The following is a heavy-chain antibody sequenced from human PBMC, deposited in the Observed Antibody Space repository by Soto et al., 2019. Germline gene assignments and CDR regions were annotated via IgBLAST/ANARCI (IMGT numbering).Heavy chain of an antibody. J-gene: IGHJ4*02. V-gene: IGHV3-30*18. Sequence: GGSLRLSCAASGFTFSSYGMHWVRQAPGKGLEWVAVISYDGSNKYYADSVKGRFTISRDNSKNTLYLQMNSLRAEDTAVYYCAKDYDYIWGSYRSGLDYWGQGTLVTVSS. CDR3: AKDYDYIWGSYRSGLDY. D-gene: IGHD3-16*02. CDR1: GFTFSSYG. CDR2: ISYDGSNK.